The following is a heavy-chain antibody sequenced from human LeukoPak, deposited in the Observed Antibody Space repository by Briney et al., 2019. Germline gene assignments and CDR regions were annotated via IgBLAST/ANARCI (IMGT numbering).Heavy chain of an antibody. CDR2: INAYNGNT. J-gene: IGHJ4*02. CDR3: ARDIERAWYEIDY. V-gene: IGHV1-18*01. CDR1: GYTFTSYG. Sequence: GASVKVSCKASGYTFTSYGISWVRQAPGQGLEWMGWINAYNGNTNYAQELQGRVTMTTDTSTSTAYMEVRSLRPDDTAVYYCARDIERAWYEIDYWGQGTLVTVSS. D-gene: IGHD5-24*01.